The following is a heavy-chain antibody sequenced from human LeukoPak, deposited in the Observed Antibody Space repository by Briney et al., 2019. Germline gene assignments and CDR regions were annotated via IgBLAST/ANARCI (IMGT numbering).Heavy chain of an antibody. CDR1: GFTFSSYA. CDR2: ISGSGGST. J-gene: IGHJ4*02. CDR3: AKGEVRYDFWSGYHY. V-gene: IGHV3-23*01. D-gene: IGHD3-3*01. Sequence: PGGSLRLSCAASGFTFSSYAMSWVRQAPGKGLEWVSAISGSGGSTYYADSVKGRFTISRDNSKNTLYLQMNSLRAEDTAVYYRAKGEVRYDFWSGYHYWGQGTLVTVSS.